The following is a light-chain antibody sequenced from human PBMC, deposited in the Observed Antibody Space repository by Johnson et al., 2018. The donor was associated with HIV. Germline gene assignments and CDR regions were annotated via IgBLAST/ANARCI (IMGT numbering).Light chain of an antibody. CDR3: GTWDSSLSAYV. CDR1: SSNIGNNY. Sequence: QSVLTQPPSVSAAPGQKVTISCSGSSSNIGNNYVSWYQQLPGTAPKLLIYDNDKRPSGIPDRFSASKSDTSATLGITGLQTGAEAHYYCGTWDSSLSAYVFGTGTKVTVL. CDR2: DND. J-gene: IGLJ1*01. V-gene: IGLV1-51*01.